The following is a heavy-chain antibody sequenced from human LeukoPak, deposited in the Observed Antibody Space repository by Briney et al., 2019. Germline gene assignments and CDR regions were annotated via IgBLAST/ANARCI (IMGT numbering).Heavy chain of an antibody. V-gene: IGHV4-59*01. CDR3: ARLTKNTWTLFDY. D-gene: IGHD1-20*01. CDR1: GGSISSYY. J-gene: IGHJ4*02. CDR2: IYYTGDT. Sequence: SETLSLTCTVSGGSISSYYWSWIRQPPGKGLEWIGYIYYTGDTNYNPSLKSRVTISVDTSKNRFSLNLSSVTAADTAVYYCARLTKNTWTLFDYWGQGTLVTVSS.